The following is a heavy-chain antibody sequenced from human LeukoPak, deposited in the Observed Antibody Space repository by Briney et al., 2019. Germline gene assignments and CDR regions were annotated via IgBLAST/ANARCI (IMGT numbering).Heavy chain of an antibody. Sequence: GASVKVSCKASGGTFISYAISWVRQAPGQGLEWMGRIIPIFGTANYAQKFQGRVTITADESTSTAYMELSSLRSEDTAVYYCARGAAAAAKYDYWGQGTLVTVSS. J-gene: IGHJ4*02. D-gene: IGHD6-13*01. CDR1: GGTFISYA. V-gene: IGHV1-69*13. CDR2: IIPIFGTA. CDR3: ARGAAAAAKYDY.